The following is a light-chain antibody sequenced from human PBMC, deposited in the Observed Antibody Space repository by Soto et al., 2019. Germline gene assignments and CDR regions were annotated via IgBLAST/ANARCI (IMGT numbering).Light chain of an antibody. CDR2: GAF. CDR3: QQRGKWPST. CDR1: QSVSSSY. V-gene: IGKV3D-20*02. Sequence: EIVLTQSPGTLSLSPGERATLSCRASQSVSSSYLAWYQQKPGQAPRLLIYGAFNRATGIPDRFSGSGSGTDFTLTFSRLEPEDFAVYYCQQRGKWPSTFGPGTKVDIK. J-gene: IGKJ2*02.